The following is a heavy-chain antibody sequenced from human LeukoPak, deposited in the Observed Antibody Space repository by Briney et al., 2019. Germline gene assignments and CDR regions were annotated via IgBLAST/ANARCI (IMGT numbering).Heavy chain of an antibody. CDR3: AKDLSYTSGASDH. CDR2: ITDDGYNT. V-gene: IGHV3-23*01. CDR1: GLTFSSYS. J-gene: IGHJ4*02. Sequence: GGSLRLSCAASGLTFSSYSMTWVRQAPGKGLEWVSTITDDGYNTYSADSVKGRITFSRDNSKNTLSLQLRSLRAEDTAVYYCAKDLSYTSGASDHWGQGTLVTVSS. D-gene: IGHD6-19*01.